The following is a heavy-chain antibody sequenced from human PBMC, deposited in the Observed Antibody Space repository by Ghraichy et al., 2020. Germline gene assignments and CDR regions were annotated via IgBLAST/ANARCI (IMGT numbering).Heavy chain of an antibody. CDR1: GFTFSSYA. V-gene: IGHV3-30*04. CDR2: ISYDGSNK. J-gene: IGHJ6*02. CDR3: ARESQSAVGGMDD. Sequence: GGSLRLSCAASGFTFSSYAMHWVRQAPGKGLEWVAVISYDGSNKYYADSVKGRFTISRDNSKSTLYLQMNSLRAEDTAVYYCARESQSAVGGMDDWGQGTTVTVSS. D-gene: IGHD1-26*01.